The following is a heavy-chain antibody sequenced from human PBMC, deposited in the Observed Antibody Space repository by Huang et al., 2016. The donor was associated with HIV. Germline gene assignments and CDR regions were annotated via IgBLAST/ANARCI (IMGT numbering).Heavy chain of an antibody. J-gene: IGHJ3*02. D-gene: IGHD3-22*01. V-gene: IGHV4-39*01. CDR1: GGSITSRSYY. CDR2: IYYSGST. CDR3: ARHFSYYDSSGYTPWDAFDI. Sequence: QLQLQGSGPGLVKPSEPLSLTCTVSGGSITSRSYYWGWIRQPPGKGLEWVGSIYYSGSTDENPSLKSRVTVSVDTAKNQVSLKLSAVTAADTAVYYCARHFSYYDSSGYTPWDAFDIWGQGTMVTVSS.